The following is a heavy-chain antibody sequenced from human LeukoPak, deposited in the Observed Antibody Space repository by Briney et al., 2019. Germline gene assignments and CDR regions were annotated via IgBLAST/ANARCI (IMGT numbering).Heavy chain of an antibody. CDR2: MNPNSGNT. CDR3: ARARAVAAKGNAFDI. D-gene: IGHD6-19*01. V-gene: IGHV1-8*03. CDR1: GYTFTSYD. J-gene: IGHJ3*02. Sequence: GASVKVSCKASGYTFTSYDINWVRQATGQGLEWMGWMNPNSGNTGYAQKFQGRVTITRNTTISTAYMELSSLRSEDTAVYYCARARAVAAKGNAFDIWGQGTMVTVSS.